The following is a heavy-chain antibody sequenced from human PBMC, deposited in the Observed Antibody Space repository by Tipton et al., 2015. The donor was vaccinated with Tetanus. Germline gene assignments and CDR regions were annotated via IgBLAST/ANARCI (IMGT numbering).Heavy chain of an antibody. CDR1: GGSISSYY. J-gene: IGHJ6*02. Sequence: LRLSCTVSGGSISSYYWSWIRQPPGKGLEWIGYIYYSGSTNYNPSLKSRVTISVDTSKNQFSLKLSSVTAADTAVYYCARAIVDCSGGSCYRPYYYYGMDVWGQGTTVTVSS. V-gene: IGHV4-59*01. D-gene: IGHD2-15*01. CDR2: IYYSGST. CDR3: ARAIVDCSGGSCYRPYYYYGMDV.